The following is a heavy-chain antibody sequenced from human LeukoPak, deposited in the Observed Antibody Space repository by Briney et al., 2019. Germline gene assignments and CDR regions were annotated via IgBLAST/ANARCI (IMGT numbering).Heavy chain of an antibody. Sequence: GGSLRLSCAASGFTVSSNYISWVRQAPGKGLEWVSVIYSGGSTYYADSVKGRFTISRDNSKSTLYLQMNSLRAEDTAVYYCARAGAYCFFDLWGRGTLVTVSS. CDR3: ARAGAYCFFDL. CDR1: GFTVSSNY. V-gene: IGHV3-66*01. J-gene: IGHJ2*01. CDR2: IYSGGST. D-gene: IGHD3-10*01.